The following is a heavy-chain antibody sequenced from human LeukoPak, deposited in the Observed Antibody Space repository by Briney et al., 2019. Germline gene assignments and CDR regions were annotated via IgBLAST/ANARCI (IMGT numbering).Heavy chain of an antibody. D-gene: IGHD3-10*01. J-gene: IGHJ4*02. Sequence: SETLSLTCTVSGGSISSSNYYWGWIRQPPGKGLEWIGNIYYSGSTYYNPSSKSRLTISVDTSKNQFSLKLSSVTAADTAVYYCASLRTGDFDYWGQGALVTVSS. CDR3: ASLRTGDFDY. CDR1: GGSISSSNYY. CDR2: IYYSGST. V-gene: IGHV4-39*01.